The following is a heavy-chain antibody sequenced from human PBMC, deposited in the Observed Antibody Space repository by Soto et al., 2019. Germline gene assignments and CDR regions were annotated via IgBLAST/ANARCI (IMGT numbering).Heavy chain of an antibody. CDR1: GDSISSSNW. V-gene: IGHV4-4*02. CDR3: AKYSSATYFDYYYGLDV. Sequence: PSETLSLTCAVSGDSISSSNWWSWGRQSPRKGLEWFMEIYHSGSTNYNPSLKSRVTISVDKSKDQFSLKLNSVTAADTAVYYCAKYSSATYFDYYYGLDVWGQGTTVTVSS. D-gene: IGHD1-26*01. CDR2: IYHSGST. J-gene: IGHJ6*02.